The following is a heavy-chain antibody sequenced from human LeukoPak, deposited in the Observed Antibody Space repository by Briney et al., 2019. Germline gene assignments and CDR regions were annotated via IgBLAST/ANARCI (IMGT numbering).Heavy chain of an antibody. CDR1: GFTSDDYG. J-gene: IGHJ5*02. V-gene: IGHV3-20*04. Sequence: GGSLTLSCAASGFTSDDYGMSWVRQGPGKGLEWVSGINWNGGNTGYADSVKGRFTIFRDNAKNSLYLEMDSLRVEDTALYYCARTSDGNWFDPWGQGTLVTVSS. CDR2: INWNGGNT. CDR3: ARTSDGNWFDP. D-gene: IGHD1-26*01.